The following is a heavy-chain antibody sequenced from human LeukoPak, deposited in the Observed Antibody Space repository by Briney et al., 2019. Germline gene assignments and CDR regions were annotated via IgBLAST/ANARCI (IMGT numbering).Heavy chain of an antibody. CDR2: IYYSGST. V-gene: IGHV4-39*07. J-gene: IGHJ3*02. CDR1: GGSISSSSYY. CDR3: ARDQGENYGDYARSLDI. D-gene: IGHD4-17*01. Sequence: PSETLSLTCTVSGGSISSSSYYWGWIRQPPGKGLEWIGSIYYSGSTYYNPSLKSRVTISVDTSKNQFSLKLSSVTAADTAVYYCARDQGENYGDYARSLDIWGQGTMVTVSS.